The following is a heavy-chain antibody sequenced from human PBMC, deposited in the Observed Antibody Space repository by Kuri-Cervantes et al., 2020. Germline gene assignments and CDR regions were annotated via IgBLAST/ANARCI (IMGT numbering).Heavy chain of an antibody. D-gene: IGHD7-27*01. Sequence: SETLSLTCTVSGGSISSSSYYWGWIRQPPGKGLEWIGSIYYSGSTYYNPSLKSRVTISVDTSKNQFSLKLSSVTAADTAVYYCARVHLGLFDYWGQGTLVTVSS. J-gene: IGHJ4*02. CDR2: IYYSGST. V-gene: IGHV4-39*01. CDR1: GGSISSSSYY. CDR3: ARVHLGLFDY.